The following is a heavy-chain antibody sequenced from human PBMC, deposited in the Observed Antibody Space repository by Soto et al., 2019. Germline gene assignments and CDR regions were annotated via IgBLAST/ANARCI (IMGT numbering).Heavy chain of an antibody. D-gene: IGHD3-10*01. CDR2: IFSNDEK. Sequence: SGPTLVNPTETLTLTCTGSGFSLSNARMGVSWIRQPPGKALEWLAHIFSNDEKSYSTSLKSRLTISKDTSKSQVVLTMTNMDPVDTATYYCARIVSSISNYYGSGSGPRYGMDVWGQGTTVTVSS. CDR3: ARIVSSISNYYGSGSGPRYGMDV. V-gene: IGHV2-26*01. CDR1: GFSLSNARMG. J-gene: IGHJ6*02.